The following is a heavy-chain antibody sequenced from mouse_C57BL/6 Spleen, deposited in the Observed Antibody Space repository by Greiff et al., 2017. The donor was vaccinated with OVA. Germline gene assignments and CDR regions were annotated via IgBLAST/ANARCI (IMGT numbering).Heavy chain of an antibody. CDR1: GFSFNTYA. CDR3: VRLSSMDY. V-gene: IGHV10-1*01. CDR2: IRSKSNNYAT. Sequence: DVMLVESGGGLVQPTGSLKLSCAASGFSFNTYAMNWVRQAPGKGLEWVARIRSKSNNYATYYADSVKDRFTISRDDSESMLYLQMNNLKTEDTAMYYCVRLSSMDYWGQGTSVTVSS. J-gene: IGHJ4*01.